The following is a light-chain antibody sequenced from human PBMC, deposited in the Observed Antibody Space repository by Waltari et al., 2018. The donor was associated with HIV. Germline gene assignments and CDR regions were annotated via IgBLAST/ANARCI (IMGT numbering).Light chain of an antibody. CDR1: QDIGSD. CDR3: LQSYSFPYT. J-gene: IGKJ2*01. V-gene: IGKV1-6*01. Sequence: AIQMTQSPTSLPASVGDRVNISCRAGQDIGSDLNWYQQKPGKAPELLIYTASILQSGVPSRFSGGGSGTDFTLTINSLQPEDFATYYCLQSYSFPYTFGQGTQLDIK. CDR2: TAS.